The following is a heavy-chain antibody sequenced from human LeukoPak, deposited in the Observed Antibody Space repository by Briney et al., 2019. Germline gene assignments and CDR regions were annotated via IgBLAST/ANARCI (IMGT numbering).Heavy chain of an antibody. Sequence: GGSLRLSCAASGFTFSSYWMSWVHQAPGKGLEWVANIKQDGSEKYYVDSVKGRFTISRDNAKNSLYLQMNSLRAEDTAVYYCARDSHIVVVTAIHPNFDYWGQGTLVTVSS. CDR1: GFTFSSYW. V-gene: IGHV3-7*01. D-gene: IGHD2-21*02. CDR2: IKQDGSEK. CDR3: ARDSHIVVVTAIHPNFDY. J-gene: IGHJ4*02.